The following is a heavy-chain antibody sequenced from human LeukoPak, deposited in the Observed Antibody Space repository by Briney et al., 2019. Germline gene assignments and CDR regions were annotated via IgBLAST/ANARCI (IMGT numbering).Heavy chain of an antibody. CDR3: ARDLISGDYTFDY. CDR1: GFTFSSFS. Sequence: GSLRLSCAASGFTFSSFSMNWVRQAPGKGLEWVSYISSSSSIKHYADSVKGRFTISRDNAENSLYLQMNSQRDEDTGVYYCARDLISGDYTFDYWGQGTLVTVSS. J-gene: IGHJ4*02. CDR2: ISSSSSIK. V-gene: IGHV3-48*02. D-gene: IGHD4-11*01.